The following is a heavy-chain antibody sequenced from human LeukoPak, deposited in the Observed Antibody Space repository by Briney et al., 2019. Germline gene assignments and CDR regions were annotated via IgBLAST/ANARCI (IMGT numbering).Heavy chain of an antibody. J-gene: IGHJ5*02. CDR1: GFTFSSYA. D-gene: IGHD1-26*01. CDR2: ISGSGGST. CDR3: AKPPPEWELLITYWFDP. Sequence: GGSLRLSCAASGFTFSSYAMSWVRQAPGKGLEWVSAISGSGGSTYYADSVKGRFTISRDNSKNTLYLQMNSLRAEDTAVYYCAKPPPEWELLITYWFDPWGQGTLATVSS. V-gene: IGHV3-23*01.